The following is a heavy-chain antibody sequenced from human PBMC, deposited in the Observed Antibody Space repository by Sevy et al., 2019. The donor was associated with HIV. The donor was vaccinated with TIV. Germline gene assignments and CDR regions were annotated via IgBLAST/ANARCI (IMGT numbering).Heavy chain of an antibody. J-gene: IGHJ4*02. CDR3: AGENAWGRGYS. D-gene: IGHD1-26*01. CDR2: IYYNGHI. V-gene: IGHV4-59*08. CDR1: GGSITSLY. Sequence: SETLSLTCTVSGGSITSLYWNWIRQPPGKGLEWIANIYYNGHINYSPSLKSRVTLSLDTSKNQFSLRLSSVTAADTAMYFCAGENAWGRGYSWGQGTLVTVSS.